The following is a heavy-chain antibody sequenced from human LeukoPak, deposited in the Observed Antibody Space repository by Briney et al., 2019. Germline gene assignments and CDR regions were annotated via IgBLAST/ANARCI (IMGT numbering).Heavy chain of an antibody. J-gene: IGHJ4*02. V-gene: IGHV3-23*01. CDR1: GFTFSSYA. D-gene: IGHD2-2*01. CDR2: ISGSGGST. Sequence: GGSLRLSCAASGFTFSSYAMSWVRQAPGKGLEWVSAISGSGGSTYYADSVKGRFTISRDNSKNTLYLQMNSLRAEDTAVYYCAKGDHYCSSTSCLYYFDYWGQGTLVTVSS. CDR3: AKGDHYCSSTSCLYYFDY.